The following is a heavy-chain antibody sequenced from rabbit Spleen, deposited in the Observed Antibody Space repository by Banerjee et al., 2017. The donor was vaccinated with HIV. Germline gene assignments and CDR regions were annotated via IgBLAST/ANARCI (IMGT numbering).Heavy chain of an antibody. D-gene: IGHD5-1*01. CDR1: GFSFSGSLY. J-gene: IGHJ4*01. CDR2: INAVTGKA. Sequence: QSLEESGGDLVQPGTSLTLTCKASGFSFSGSLYICWVRQAPGKGLEWIACINAVTGKAVYANWAKGRSTFSKTSSTTVTLQMTSLTAADTATYFCARSAGLGSFGQGYFNLWGPGTLVTVS. V-gene: IGHV1S40*01. CDR3: ARSAGLGSFGQGYFNL.